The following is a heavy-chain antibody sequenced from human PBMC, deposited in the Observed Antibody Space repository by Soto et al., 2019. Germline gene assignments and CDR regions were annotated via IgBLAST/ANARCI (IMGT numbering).Heavy chain of an antibody. D-gene: IGHD3-10*01. J-gene: IGHJ4*02. CDR3: ARLLPSGSYPRYDY. CDR2: IYYSGST. V-gene: IGHV4-59*08. Sequence: SETLSLTCTVSGGSISSYYWSWIRQPPGKGLEWIGYIYYSGSTNYNPSLKSRVTVSVDTSKNQFSLKLSSVTAADTAVYYCARLLPSGSYPRYDYWGQGTLVPVSS. CDR1: GGSISSYY.